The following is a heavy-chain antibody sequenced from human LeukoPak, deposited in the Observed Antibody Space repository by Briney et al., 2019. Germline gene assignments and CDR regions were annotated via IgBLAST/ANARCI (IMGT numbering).Heavy chain of an antibody. D-gene: IGHD2/OR15-2a*01. Sequence: ASVKVSCKASGYTFTGYYMHWVRQAPGQGLEWMGWISGYNGNTNNAQKFQGRVTMTTDTSTSTAYMELRSLRSDDTAVYYCAKAHQFHSVSIFWGQGTLVTVSS. CDR1: GYTFTGYY. CDR2: ISGYNGNT. J-gene: IGHJ4*02. V-gene: IGHV1-18*04. CDR3: AKAHQFHSVSIF.